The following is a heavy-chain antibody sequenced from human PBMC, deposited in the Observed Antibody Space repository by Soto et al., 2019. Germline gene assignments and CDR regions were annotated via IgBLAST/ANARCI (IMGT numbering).Heavy chain of an antibody. CDR1: GGTFISYA. J-gene: IGHJ5*02. D-gene: IGHD2-15*01. CDR2: IIPIFGTA. CDR3: ARRAYCSGGSCYSFSWFDP. Sequence: QVQLVQSGAEVKKPGSSVKVSCKASGGTFISYAISWVRQAPGQGHEWMGGIIPIFGTANYAQKFQGRVTITADESTSTAYMELSSLRSEDTAVYYCARRAYCSGGSCYSFSWFDPWGQGTLVTVSS. V-gene: IGHV1-69*01.